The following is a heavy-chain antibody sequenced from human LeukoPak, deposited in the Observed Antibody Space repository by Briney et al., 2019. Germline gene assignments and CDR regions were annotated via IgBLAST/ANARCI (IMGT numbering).Heavy chain of an antibody. CDR1: GYTFTSYY. V-gene: IGHV1-46*01. J-gene: IGHJ4*02. D-gene: IGHD3-22*01. CDR3: ARGPYYDSSGYYYYFDY. CDR2: INPSGGST. Sequence: ASVKVSCKASGYTFTSYYMHWVRQAPGQGLEWMGIINPSGGSTSYAQKFQGRVTMTRDMSTSTVYMELSSLRSEDTAVYYCARGPYYDSSGYYYYFDYWGQGTLVTVSS.